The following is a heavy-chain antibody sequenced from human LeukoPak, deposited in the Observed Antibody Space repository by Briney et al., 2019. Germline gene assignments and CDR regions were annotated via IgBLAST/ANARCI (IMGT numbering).Heavy chain of an antibody. CDR2: INHSGST. V-gene: IGHV4-34*01. Sequence: SETLSLTCAVYGESFSGYYWRWIRQPPGKGLEWIGEINHSGSTNYNPSLKSRVTISVDTSKNQFSLKLSSVTAADTAVYYCARGIAAAGPTHPFDYWGQGTLVTVSS. CDR3: ARGIAAAGPTHPFDY. J-gene: IGHJ4*02. CDR1: GESFSGYY. D-gene: IGHD6-13*01.